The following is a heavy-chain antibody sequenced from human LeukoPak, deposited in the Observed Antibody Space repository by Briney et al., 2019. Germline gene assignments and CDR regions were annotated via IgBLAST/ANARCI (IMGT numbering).Heavy chain of an antibody. J-gene: IGHJ4*02. Sequence: GGSLRLSCAASGLTFTNYAMTWVRQAPGKGLEWVSAINGHGSTTYYTVSVKGRFTISRDSSKNTVYLQMNSLRAEDTALYYCVAGVDIPPGYPNVYWGQGTLVTVSS. CDR3: VAGVDIPPGYPNVY. D-gene: IGHD3-9*01. CDR2: INGHGSTT. V-gene: IGHV3-23*01. CDR1: GLTFTNYA.